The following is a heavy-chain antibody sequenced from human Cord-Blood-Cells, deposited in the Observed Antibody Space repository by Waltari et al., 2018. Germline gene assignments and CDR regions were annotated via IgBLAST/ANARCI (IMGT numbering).Heavy chain of an antibody. CDR1: GYSISSGYY. D-gene: IGHD7-27*01. J-gene: IGHJ4*02. CDR3: ARDRDWGSPFDY. CDR2: IYHGGSP. V-gene: IGHV4-38-2*02. Sequence: QVQLQESGPGLVKPSETLSLTCAVSGYSISSGYYWGWIRQPPGKGLEWIGSIYHGGSPYYNPSLKSRVTRSVDTSKDQFSLKLSSGTAADTAVYYCARDRDWGSPFDYWGQGTLVTVSS.